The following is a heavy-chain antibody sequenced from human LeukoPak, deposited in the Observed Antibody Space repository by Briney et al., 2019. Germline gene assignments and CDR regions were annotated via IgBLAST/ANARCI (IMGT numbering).Heavy chain of an antibody. CDR2: IIPIFGIA. V-gene: IGHV1-69*04. Sequence: ASVKVSCKASGGTFSSYAISWVRQAPGQGLEWMGRIIPIFGIANYAQKFQGRVTITADKSTSTAYMELSSLRFEDTAVYYCAREGDAFDIWGQGTMVTVSS. CDR3: AREGDAFDI. J-gene: IGHJ3*02. CDR1: GGTFSSYA.